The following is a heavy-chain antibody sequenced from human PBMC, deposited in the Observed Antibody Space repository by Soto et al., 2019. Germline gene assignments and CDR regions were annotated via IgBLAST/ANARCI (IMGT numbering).Heavy chain of an antibody. CDR2: ISWNSGSI. CDR1: GFTFDDYA. Sequence: GGSLRLSCAASGFTFDDYAMHWVRKAPGKGLEWVSGISWNSGSIGYADSVKGRFTISRDNAKNSLYLQMNSLRAEDTALYYCAKDPLGYCSGGSCYQPWFDPWGQGTLVTVSS. D-gene: IGHD2-15*01. V-gene: IGHV3-9*01. J-gene: IGHJ5*02. CDR3: AKDPLGYCSGGSCYQPWFDP.